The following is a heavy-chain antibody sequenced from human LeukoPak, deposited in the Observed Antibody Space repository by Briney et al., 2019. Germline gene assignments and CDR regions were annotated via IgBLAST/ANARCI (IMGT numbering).Heavy chain of an antibody. V-gene: IGHV4-30-2*04. CDR2: YHSGST. J-gene: IGHJ3*02. CDR3: ASPGMGYDIFRMSAFDI. Sequence: YHSGSTYYNPSLKSRVTISVDTSKNQFSLKLSSVTAADTAVYYCASPGMGYDIFRMSAFDIWGQGTMVTVSS. D-gene: IGHD3-9*01.